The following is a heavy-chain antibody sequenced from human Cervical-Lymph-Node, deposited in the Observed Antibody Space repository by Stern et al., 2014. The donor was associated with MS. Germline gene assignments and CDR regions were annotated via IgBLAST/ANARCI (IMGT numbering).Heavy chain of an antibody. V-gene: IGHV1-46*03. CDR3: ANPLPYAN. Sequence: VQLVESGSEVKKPGASVKVSCKASGDTFASYPIHWLRQAPGQGFVWMGIVNPTDGRTTYARTVKGRVTLTRDTSTRTVYMELSSLRTEDTAMYFCANPLPYANWGQGTRVTVSS. J-gene: IGHJ1*01. CDR2: VNPTDGRT. CDR1: GDTFASYP. D-gene: IGHD4-17*01.